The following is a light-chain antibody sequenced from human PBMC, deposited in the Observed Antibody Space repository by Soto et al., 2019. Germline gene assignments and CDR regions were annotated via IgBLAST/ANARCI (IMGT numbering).Light chain of an antibody. J-gene: IGKJ4*01. Sequence: EVVMTQSPATLSVSPGERATLSCRASQFVSTNLAWYQQKPGQAPRLLIYSASTRATGIPARFSGSGSGTEFTLTISSLQSEDFAVYYCQQFKNWPALTFGGGTKVEIK. V-gene: IGKV3-15*01. CDR3: QQFKNWPALT. CDR1: QFVSTN. CDR2: SAS.